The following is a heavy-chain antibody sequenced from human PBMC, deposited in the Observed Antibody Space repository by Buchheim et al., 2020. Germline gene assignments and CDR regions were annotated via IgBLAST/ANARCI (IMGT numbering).Heavy chain of an antibody. V-gene: IGHV3-15*01. CDR2: IKKKADGGTT. CDR1: GMTFDNAW. D-gene: IGHD3-22*01. CDR3: TTSLYYSDSTLYWN. Sequence: EVRLVESGGGFVKPGGSLRLSCATSGMTFDNAWMIWVRQAPGKGLEWVGRIKKKADGGTTDYAAPVKGRFTISRDDSKGVLYLQMNSLKTEDTALYYCTTSLYYSDSTLYWNWGQGTL. J-gene: IGHJ4*02.